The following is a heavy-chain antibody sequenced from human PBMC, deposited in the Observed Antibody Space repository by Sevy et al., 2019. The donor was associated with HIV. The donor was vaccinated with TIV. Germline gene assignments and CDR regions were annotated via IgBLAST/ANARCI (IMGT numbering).Heavy chain of an antibody. Sequence: GGSLRLSCVVSGITFSTSGMHWVRQAPGKGLEWVAVISYHGRDKFYADSVKGRSTFSRDNSKNIRYLQMVSLRAEDTAVYYCAKDFTGYNGMDVWGQGTMVTVSS. D-gene: IGHD3-9*01. CDR2: ISYHGRDK. CDR1: GITFSTSG. CDR3: AKDFTGYNGMDV. V-gene: IGHV3-30*18. J-gene: IGHJ6*02.